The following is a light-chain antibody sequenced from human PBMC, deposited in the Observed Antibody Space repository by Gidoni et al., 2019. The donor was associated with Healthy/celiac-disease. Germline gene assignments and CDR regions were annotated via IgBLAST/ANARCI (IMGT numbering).Light chain of an antibody. V-gene: IGLV3-1*01. CDR3: QAWDSSTAHVV. CDR1: KLGDKY. CDR2: QAS. J-gene: IGLJ2*01. Sequence: SYELTQPPSVSVSTGQTASITCSGDKLGDKYACWYQQKPGQSPVLVIYQASKRPSGIPERFSGSNSGNTATLTISGTQAMDEADYYCQAWDSSTAHVVFGGGTKLTV.